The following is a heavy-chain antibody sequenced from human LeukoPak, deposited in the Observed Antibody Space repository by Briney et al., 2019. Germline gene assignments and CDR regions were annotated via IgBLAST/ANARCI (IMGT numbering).Heavy chain of an antibody. Sequence: ASVKVSCKASGGTFSSYAISWVRQAPGQGLEWMGRIIPIFGIANYAQKFQGRVTITADKSTSTAYMELSSLRSEDTAVYYCASTPSYCSGGSCYSNWFDPWGQGTLVTVSS. J-gene: IGHJ5*02. V-gene: IGHV1-69*04. CDR3: ASTPSYCSGGSCYSNWFDP. CDR1: GGTFSSYA. D-gene: IGHD2-15*01. CDR2: IIPIFGIA.